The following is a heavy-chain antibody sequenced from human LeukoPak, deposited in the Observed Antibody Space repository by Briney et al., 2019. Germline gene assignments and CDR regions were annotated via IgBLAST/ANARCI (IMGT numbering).Heavy chain of an antibody. Sequence: GGSLRLSCAASGFTVSSNYMSWVRQAPGKGLEWVGFIRSKAYGGTTDYTASVKGRFTISRDDSKSIAYLQMNSLKTEDTAVYYCTRVYYWGQGTLVTVSS. V-gene: IGHV3-71*01. CDR2: IRSKAYGGTT. CDR1: GFTVSSNY. CDR3: TRVYY. J-gene: IGHJ4*02.